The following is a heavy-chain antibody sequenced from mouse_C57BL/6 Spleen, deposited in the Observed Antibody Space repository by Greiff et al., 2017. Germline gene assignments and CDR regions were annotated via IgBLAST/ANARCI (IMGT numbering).Heavy chain of an antibody. Sequence: QVQLKQPGAELVRPGSSVKLSCKASGYTFTSYWMHWVKQRPIQGLEWIGNIDPSDSETHYNQKFKDKATLTVDKSSSTAYMQPRSLTAEDSAVYYCASITTVVGRYFDVWGTGTTVTVSS. CDR3: ASITTVVGRYFDV. J-gene: IGHJ1*03. CDR1: GYTFTSYW. D-gene: IGHD1-1*01. V-gene: IGHV1-52*01. CDR2: IDPSDSET.